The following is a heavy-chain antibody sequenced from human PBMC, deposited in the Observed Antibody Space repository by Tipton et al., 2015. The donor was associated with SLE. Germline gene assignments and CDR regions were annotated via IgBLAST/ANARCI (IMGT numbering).Heavy chain of an antibody. V-gene: IGHV4-28*03. Sequence: TLSLTCAVTGYSITSSFYWSWIRQPPGKGLEWIGYMYYSGSTNYNPSLKSRVSASVDTAKNQLSLKLASVTAADTAVYYCARDMGGPFDHWGQGTLVTVSS. CDR1: GYSITSSFY. J-gene: IGHJ4*02. CDR2: MYYSGST. CDR3: ARDMGGPFDH. D-gene: IGHD3-16*01.